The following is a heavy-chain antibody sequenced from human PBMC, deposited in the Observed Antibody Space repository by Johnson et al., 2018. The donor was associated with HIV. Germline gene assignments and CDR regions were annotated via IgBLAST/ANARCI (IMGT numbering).Heavy chain of an antibody. CDR3: ARTKGSYQEWDAFDI. CDR1: GFTFGAYA. J-gene: IGHJ3*02. D-gene: IGHD1-26*01. CDR2: IRSKASGGTT. Sequence: VQLVESGGGLVQPGRSLRLSCIASGFTFGAYALSWFRQAPGKGLEWVGFIRSKASGGTTEYAASVKGRFTISRDDSQNIAHLQMNSLGAEYTAVYDCARTKGSYQEWDAFDIWGQGTMVTVS. V-gene: IGHV3-49*03.